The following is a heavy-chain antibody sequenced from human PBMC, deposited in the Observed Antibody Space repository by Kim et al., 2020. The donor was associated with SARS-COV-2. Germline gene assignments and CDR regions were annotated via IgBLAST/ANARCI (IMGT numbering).Heavy chain of an antibody. CDR1: GGSFSGYY. CDR2: INHSGST. CDR3: ARGFTPYGDYYFDY. J-gene: IGHJ4*02. Sequence: SETLSLTCAVYGGSFSGYYWSWIRQPPGKGLEWIGEINHSGSTNYNPSLKSRVTISVDTSKNQFSLKLSSVTAADTAVYYCARGFTPYGDYYFDYWGQGTLVTVSS. D-gene: IGHD4-17*01. V-gene: IGHV4-34*01.